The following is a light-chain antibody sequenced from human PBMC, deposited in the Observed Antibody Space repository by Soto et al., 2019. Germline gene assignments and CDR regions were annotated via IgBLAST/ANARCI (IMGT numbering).Light chain of an antibody. CDR1: SSDVGGYKY. Sequence: QSALTQPPSASGSPGQSVTISCTGTSSDVGGYKYVSWYQQHPGKAPKLLIYEVSKRPSGVPDRFSGSKSGNTASLTVSGLQAEDEADYNCSSYAGSNNLWVFGGGTKLTVL. CDR2: EVS. J-gene: IGLJ3*02. CDR3: SSYAGSNNLWV. V-gene: IGLV2-8*01.